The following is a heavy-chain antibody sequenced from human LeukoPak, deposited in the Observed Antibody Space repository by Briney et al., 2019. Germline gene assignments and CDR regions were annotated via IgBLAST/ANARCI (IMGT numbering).Heavy chain of an antibody. CDR2: ISGSGGST. D-gene: IGHD5-24*01. CDR1: GFTFSSYA. Sequence: GGSLRLSCAASGFTFSSYAMSWVRQAPGKGLEWVSAISGSGGSTYYADSVKGRFTISRDNSKNTLYLQMNSLRAEDTAVYYCVRDFRTQLDGYSPPYHFDYWGQGALVTVSS. J-gene: IGHJ4*02. V-gene: IGHV3-23*01. CDR3: VRDFRTQLDGYSPPYHFDY.